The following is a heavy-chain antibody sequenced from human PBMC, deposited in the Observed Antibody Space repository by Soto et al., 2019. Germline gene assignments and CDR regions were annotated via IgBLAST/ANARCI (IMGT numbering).Heavy chain of an antibody. J-gene: IGHJ5*02. D-gene: IGHD6-13*01. V-gene: IGHV3-33*01. CDR3: ATIAAAGGNWFDP. CDR1: GFTFSSYG. CDR2: IWYDGSNK. Sequence: GGSLRLSCAASGFTFSSYGMHWVRQAPGKGLEWVAVIWYDGSNKYYADSVKGRFTISRDNSKNTLYLQMNSLRAEDTAVYYCATIAAAGGNWFDPWGQGTLVTVSS.